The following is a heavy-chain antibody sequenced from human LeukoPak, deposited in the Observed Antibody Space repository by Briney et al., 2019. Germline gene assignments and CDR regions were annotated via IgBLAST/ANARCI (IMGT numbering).Heavy chain of an antibody. CDR2: IIPIFGTA. V-gene: IGHV1-69*05. J-gene: IGHJ5*02. Sequence: SVKVSCKASGGTFSSYAISWVRQAPRQGLEWMGGIIPIFGTANYAQKFQGRVTITTDESTSTAYMELSGLRSEDTAVYYCARAGCSSTSCYFYWFDPWGQGTLVTVSS. D-gene: IGHD2-2*01. CDR3: ARAGCSSTSCYFYWFDP. CDR1: GGTFSSYA.